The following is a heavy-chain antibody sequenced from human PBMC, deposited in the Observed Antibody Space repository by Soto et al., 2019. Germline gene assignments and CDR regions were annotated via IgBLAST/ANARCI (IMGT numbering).Heavy chain of an antibody. CDR1: GFTFTSSA. CDR3: ARGARNYDFWSGYWDVFFYYGMDV. Sequence: SVKVSCKASGFTFTSSAMQWVRQARGQRLEWIGWIVVGSGNTNYAQKFQERVTITRDMSISTAYMELSRLRSDDTAVYYCARGARNYDFWSGYWDVFFYYGMDVWGQGTTVTVSS. CDR2: IVVGSGNT. D-gene: IGHD3-3*01. J-gene: IGHJ6*02. V-gene: IGHV1-58*02.